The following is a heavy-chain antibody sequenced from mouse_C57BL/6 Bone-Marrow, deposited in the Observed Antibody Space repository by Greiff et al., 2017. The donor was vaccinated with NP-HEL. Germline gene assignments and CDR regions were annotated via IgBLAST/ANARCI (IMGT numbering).Heavy chain of an antibody. Sequence: QVTLKVCGPGILQSSQTLSLTCSFSGFSLSTSGMGVSWIRQPSGKGLEWLAHIYWDNDKRYNPSLKSRPSISKDTSSNQVFLKLTSVDTADTATYYCARLDSSGPFAYWGQGTLVTVSA. D-gene: IGHD3-2*02. V-gene: IGHV8-12*01. CDR2: IYWDNDK. J-gene: IGHJ3*01. CDR1: GFSLSTSGMG. CDR3: ARLDSSGPFAY.